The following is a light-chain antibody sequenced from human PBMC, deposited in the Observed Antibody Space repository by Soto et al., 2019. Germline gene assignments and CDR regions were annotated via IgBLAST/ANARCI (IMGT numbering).Light chain of an antibody. CDR1: QNISSN. CDR3: QQYNNWPPYT. Sequence: EIVMTQSPATLPVSPGERATLSCRASQNISSNLAWYQQKPGQAPRLLIYGASTRATGIPARFSGSGSGTEVTLTISSLQSEDFAVYYCQQYNNWPPYTFGQGTKLEIK. V-gene: IGKV3-15*01. CDR2: GAS. J-gene: IGKJ2*01.